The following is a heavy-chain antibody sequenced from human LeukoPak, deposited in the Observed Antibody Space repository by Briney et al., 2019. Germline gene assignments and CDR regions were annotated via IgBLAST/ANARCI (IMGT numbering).Heavy chain of an antibody. CDR3: ARGLLSTFYYVSGTYYNLPDFDY. CDR2: INPNSGDT. D-gene: IGHD3-10*01. J-gene: IGHJ4*02. CDR1: GYTFTAY. V-gene: IGHV1-2*02. Sequence: ASVKVSCKASGYTFTAYMHWVRQAPGPGLEWMGCINPNSGDTDYAQKFQGRVTMTRDTSISTAYMELTRLRSDDTAVYYCARGLLSTFYYVSGTYYNLPDFDYWGQGTLTTVSS.